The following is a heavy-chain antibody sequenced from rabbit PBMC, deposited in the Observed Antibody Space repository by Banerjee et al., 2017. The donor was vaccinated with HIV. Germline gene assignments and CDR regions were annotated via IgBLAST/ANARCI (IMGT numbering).Heavy chain of an antibody. V-gene: IGHV1S45*01. J-gene: IGHJ4*01. CDR3: ARDLAGVIGWNFNL. D-gene: IGHD4-1*01. Sequence: QEQLEESGGDLVQPEGSLTLTCTASGFDFSSNAMCWVRQAPGKGLEWIACINTSSGNTVYATWAKGRFTISRTSSTTVALQMTSLTAADTATYFCARDLAGVIGWNFNLWGQGPLVTVS. CDR1: GFDFSSNA. CDR2: INTSSGNT.